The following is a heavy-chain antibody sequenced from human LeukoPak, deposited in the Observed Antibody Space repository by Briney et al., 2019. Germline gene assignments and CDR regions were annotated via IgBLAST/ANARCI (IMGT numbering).Heavy chain of an antibody. D-gene: IGHD1-26*01. J-gene: IGHJ4*02. CDR3: ARGSQWELLLADY. Sequence: SVKVSCKASGGTFSSYAISWVRQAPGQGLEWMGRIIPILGIANYAQKFQDRVTMTTYTSTNTAYMELRSLRSDDTAVYYCARGSQWELLLADYWGQGTLVTVSS. CDR2: IIPILGIA. V-gene: IGHV1-69*04. CDR1: GGTFSSYA.